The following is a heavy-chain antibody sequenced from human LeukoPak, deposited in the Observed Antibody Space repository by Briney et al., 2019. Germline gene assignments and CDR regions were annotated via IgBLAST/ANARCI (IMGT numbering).Heavy chain of an antibody. V-gene: IGHV3-74*01. CDR2: INSDGSST. Sequence: GGSLRLSCAASGFTFSSYSMNWVRQAPGKGLVWVSRINSDGSSTSYADSVKGRFTISRDNAKNTLYLQMNSLRAEDTAVYYCARVIRGSGSEAFDIWGQGTMVTVSS. D-gene: IGHD3-10*01. J-gene: IGHJ3*02. CDR1: GFTFSSYS. CDR3: ARVIRGSGSEAFDI.